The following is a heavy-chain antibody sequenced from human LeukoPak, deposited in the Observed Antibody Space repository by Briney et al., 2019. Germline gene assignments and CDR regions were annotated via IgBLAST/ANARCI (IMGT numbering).Heavy chain of an antibody. D-gene: IGHD3-22*01. CDR2: INPSGGST. CDR1: GYTFTGYY. V-gene: IGHV1-46*01. J-gene: IGHJ4*02. CDR3: AREIGLLLPPGY. Sequence: ASVKVSCKASGYTFTGYYMHWVRQAPGQGLEWMGIINPSGGSTSYAQKFQGRVTMTRDTSTSTVYMELSSLRSEDTAVYYCAREIGLLLPPGYWGQGTLVTVSS.